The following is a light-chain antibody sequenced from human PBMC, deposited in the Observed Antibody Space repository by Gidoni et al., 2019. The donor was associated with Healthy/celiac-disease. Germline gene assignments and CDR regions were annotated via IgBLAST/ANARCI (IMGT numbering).Light chain of an antibody. CDR3: QQRSNWPIT. CDR2: DAS. J-gene: IGKJ5*01. V-gene: IGKV3-11*01. CDR1: QSVSSY. Sequence: EIVLTQPPATLSLSPGERAPLSCRASQSVSSYVAWYQQKPGQAPRLLIYDASNRATGIPARFSGSGSGTDFTLTISSLEPEDFAVYYCQQRSNWPITFXXXTRLEIK.